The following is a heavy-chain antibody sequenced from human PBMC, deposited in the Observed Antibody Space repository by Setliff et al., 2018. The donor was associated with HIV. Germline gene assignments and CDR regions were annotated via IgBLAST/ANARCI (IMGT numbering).Heavy chain of an antibody. CDR2: IYYSGSP. Sequence: PSETLSLTCTVFGGSISSGSYYWGWIRLPPGKGLEWIGSIYYSGSPYYNPSLKSRVTTSIDTSKNQFSLKLTSVTAADTAVYYCARGLSGRFDYWGQGTLGTVSS. D-gene: IGHD6-25*01. V-gene: IGHV4-39*07. CDR1: GGSISSGSYY. J-gene: IGHJ4*02. CDR3: ARGLSGRFDY.